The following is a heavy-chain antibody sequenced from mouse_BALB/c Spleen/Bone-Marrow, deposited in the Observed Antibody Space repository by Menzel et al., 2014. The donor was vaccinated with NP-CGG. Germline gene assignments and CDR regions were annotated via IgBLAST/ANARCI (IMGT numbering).Heavy chain of an antibody. CDR2: INPYNGDT. CDR3: GRSGYYGSSYFDV. Sequence: VQLKQSGPELVKPGASVKISCKASGYSFXGYFMNWVKQSHGKSLEWIGRINPYNGDTFYNQKFKGKATLTVDKSSSTAHMELLSLTSEDSAVYYCGRSGYYGSSYFDVWGAGTTVTVSP. J-gene: IGHJ1*01. V-gene: IGHV1-37*01. CDR1: GYSFXGYF. D-gene: IGHD1-1*01.